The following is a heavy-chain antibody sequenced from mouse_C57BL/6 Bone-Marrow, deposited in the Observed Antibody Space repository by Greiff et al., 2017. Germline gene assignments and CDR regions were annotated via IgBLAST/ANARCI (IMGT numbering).Heavy chain of an antibody. CDR2: LNPRTGGT. J-gene: IGHJ4*01. Sequence: VQLQQSGPELVKPGASVKISCKASGYSFTGYYMHWVKQSSEKSLEWIGELNPRTGGTSYNQTFKGKATLTVDKSSSTAYMQLKSLTSEDSAVYYCARDRLYDGYYVYYYAMDYWGQGTSVTVSS. V-gene: IGHV1-43*01. D-gene: IGHD2-3*01. CDR1: GYSFTGYY. CDR3: ARDRLYDGYYVYYYAMDY.